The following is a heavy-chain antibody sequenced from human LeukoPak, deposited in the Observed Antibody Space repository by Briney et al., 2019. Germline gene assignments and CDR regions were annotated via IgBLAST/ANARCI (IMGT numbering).Heavy chain of an antibody. V-gene: IGHV3-21*01. CDR2: IDGSSRYI. Sequence: PGGSLRLSCAASGFTLSGYTINWVRQAPGEGLERVSSIDGSSRYIYYADSVRGRFTISRDNAKNSLHLQMNSLRVEDTGVYFCARDMAGRSRPPFDYWGQGTLVTVSS. J-gene: IGHJ4*02. CDR3: ARDMAGRSRPPFDY. CDR1: GFTLSGYT. D-gene: IGHD6-19*01.